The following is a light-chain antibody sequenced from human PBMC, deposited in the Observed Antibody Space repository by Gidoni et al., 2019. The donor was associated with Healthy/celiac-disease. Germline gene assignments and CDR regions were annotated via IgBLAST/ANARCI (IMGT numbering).Light chain of an antibody. J-gene: IGLJ2*01. CDR3: CSYAGSYTFVV. CDR2: DVS. V-gene: IGLV2-11*01. CDR1: TSAVGGYNY. Sequence: QSALTQPRAGSGSPGQSVPISCTGTTSAVGGYNYVSWYQQHPGKAPKLMIYDVSKRPSGFPDRFSGSKSGNTASLTISGLQAEDEADYYCCSYAGSYTFVVFGGGTKLTVL.